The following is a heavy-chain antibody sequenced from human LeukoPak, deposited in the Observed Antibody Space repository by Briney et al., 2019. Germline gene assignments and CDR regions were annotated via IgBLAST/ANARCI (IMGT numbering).Heavy chain of an antibody. Sequence: GASVKVCCKASGYTFTSYDINWVRQATGQGLEWMGWMNPNSGNTGYAQKFQGRVTITRNTSISTAYIELSCLRSEDTAVYYCARGLIRRTSLGYYYDYMDVWGKGTTVTVSS. CDR3: ARGLIRRTSLGYYYDYMDV. CDR2: MNPNSGNT. J-gene: IGHJ6*03. V-gene: IGHV1-8*03. D-gene: IGHD2-2*01. CDR1: GYTFTSYD.